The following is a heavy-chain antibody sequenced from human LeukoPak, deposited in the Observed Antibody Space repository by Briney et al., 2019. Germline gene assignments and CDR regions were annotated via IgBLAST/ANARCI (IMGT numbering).Heavy chain of an antibody. D-gene: IGHD3-22*01. V-gene: IGHV4-59*01. CDR3: ARGQSYSSGYYYYYYYGMDV. CDR1: GGSISSYY. J-gene: IGHJ6*02. Sequence: PSGTLSLTCTVSGGSISSYYWSWIRQPPGKGLEWIGYIYYSESTNYNPSLKSRVTISVDTSKNKFSLKLSSVTAADTAVYYCARGQSYSSGYYYYYYYGMDVWGQGTTVTVS. CDR2: IYYSEST.